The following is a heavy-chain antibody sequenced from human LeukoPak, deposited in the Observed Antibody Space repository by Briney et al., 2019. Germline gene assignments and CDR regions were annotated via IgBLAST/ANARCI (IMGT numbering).Heavy chain of an antibody. J-gene: IGHJ4*02. D-gene: IGHD3-10*01. Sequence: GGSLRLSCAASGFTVSSNYMSWVRQAPEKGLEWVSVIYSGGSKYYAESVKGRFTISRDNSKNTLYLQMNSLRAEDTAVYYCARAPLRTMVRGVIDYWGQGTLVTVSS. CDR2: IYSGGSK. V-gene: IGHV3-66*01. CDR1: GFTVSSNY. CDR3: ARAPLRTMVRGVIDY.